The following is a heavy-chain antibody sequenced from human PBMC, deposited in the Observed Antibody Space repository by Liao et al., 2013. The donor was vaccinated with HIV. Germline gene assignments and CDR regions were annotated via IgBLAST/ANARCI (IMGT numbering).Heavy chain of an antibody. CDR3: ARSITGEYYFDY. D-gene: IGHD7-27*01. J-gene: IGHJ4*02. Sequence: QVQLQESGPGLVKPSETLSLTCTVSGGSISSFYWSWIRQPPGKGLEWIGYIYYSGSTKYNPSLRSRVTISVDTSKNQFSLKLSSVTAADTAIYYCARSITGEYYFDYWGQGTLVSVSS. V-gene: IGHV4-59*01. CDR1: GGSISSFY. CDR2: IYYSGST.